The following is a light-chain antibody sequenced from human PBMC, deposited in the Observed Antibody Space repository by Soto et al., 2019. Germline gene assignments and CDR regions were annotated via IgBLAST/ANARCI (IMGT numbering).Light chain of an antibody. Sequence: QSVLTQPPSASGSPGQSVTISCTGTKNDIGVYNYVSWYQQHLGKAPKLMIYEVSNRPSGISNRFSASKSGNAASLTISGLQAEDEADYYCSSYTTSSTYVFGTGTKVTVL. CDR2: EVS. CDR1: KNDIGVYNY. J-gene: IGLJ1*01. CDR3: SSYTTSSTYV. V-gene: IGLV2-14*01.